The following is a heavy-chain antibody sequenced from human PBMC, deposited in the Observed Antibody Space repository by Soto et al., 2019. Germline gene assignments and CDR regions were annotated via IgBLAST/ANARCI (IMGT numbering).Heavy chain of an antibody. CDR1: CYTFISYG. D-gene: IGHD2-2*01. J-gene: IGHJ5*02. CDR3: ARDWNCSNTRCQNCFDT. V-gene: IGHV1-18*01. CDR2: ISGNTGKT. Sequence: ASVKVSCKASCYTFISYGVSLLRHSPGQWLEWMGWISGNTGKTNYAQNLQGRVTMTTDTSTSTAYMELRSLRSDDTAVYYCARDWNCSNTRCQNCFDTWGQGTLVTVSS.